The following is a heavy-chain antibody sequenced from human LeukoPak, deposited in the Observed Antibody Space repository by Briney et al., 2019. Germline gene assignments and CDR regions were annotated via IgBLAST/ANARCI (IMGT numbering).Heavy chain of an antibody. V-gene: IGHV3-9*01. CDR1: GFTFDDYA. D-gene: IGHD5-12*01. CDR3: AKGDRRMGLLIVASIGYYFDY. CDR2: ISWNSGSI. Sequence: GGSLRLSCAASGFTFDDYAMHWVRQAPGKGLEWVSGISWNSGSIGYADSVKGRFTISRDNAKNSLYLQMNSLRAEDTALYYCAKGDRRMGLLIVASIGYYFDYWGQGTLVTVSS. J-gene: IGHJ4*02.